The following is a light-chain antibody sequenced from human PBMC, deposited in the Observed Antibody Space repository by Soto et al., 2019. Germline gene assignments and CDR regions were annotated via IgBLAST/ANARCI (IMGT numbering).Light chain of an antibody. Sequence: DIQMTQSPSTLSASVGDRVTITCRASQSISYWLAWYQQKPGKAPNLLIYKASSLESGVPSRFSGSGSGTDFTLTISSLQPDDVATDFCQHYNNYWTFGQGTKVEIK. CDR3: QHYNNYWT. CDR1: QSISYW. V-gene: IGKV1-5*03. CDR2: KAS. J-gene: IGKJ1*01.